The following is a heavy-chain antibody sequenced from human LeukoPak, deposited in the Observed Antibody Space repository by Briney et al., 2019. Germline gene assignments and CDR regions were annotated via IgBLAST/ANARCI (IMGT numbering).Heavy chain of an antibody. D-gene: IGHD4-17*01. CDR1: GFTFSSYE. J-gene: IGHJ4*02. CDR3: ARTRGDYGDYAGY. Sequence: GGSLRLSCAASGFTFSSYEMKWVRQAPGKGLEWVSYISSSGSTIYYADSVKGRFTISRDNAKNSLYLQMNSLRAEDTAVYYCARTRGDYGDYAGYWGQGTLVTVSS. CDR2: ISSSGSTI. V-gene: IGHV3-48*03.